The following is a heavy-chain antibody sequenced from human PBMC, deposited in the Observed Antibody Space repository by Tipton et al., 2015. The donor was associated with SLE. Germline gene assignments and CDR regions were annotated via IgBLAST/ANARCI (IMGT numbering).Heavy chain of an antibody. D-gene: IGHD1-1*01. Sequence: TLSLTCTVSGGSISSYYWSWIRQPPGKGLEWIGYIYYSGSTNYSPSLKSRVTISVDTSKNQFSLKLSSVTAADTAVYYCAGLNWNPVEEAGDYWGQGTLVTVSS. CDR2: IYYSGST. CDR3: AGLNWNPVEEAGDY. CDR1: GGSISSYY. V-gene: IGHV4-59*01. J-gene: IGHJ4*02.